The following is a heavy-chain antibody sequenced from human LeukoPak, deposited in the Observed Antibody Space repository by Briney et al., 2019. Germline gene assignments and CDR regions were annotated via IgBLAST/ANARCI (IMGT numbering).Heavy chain of an antibody. Sequence: SETLSLICTVSGAPISSYYWSWIRQPPGKGLEWIGDIYYSGSIKYNPSLKSRVTMSVDTSKNQFSLKLSSVTAADTAIYYCARENPSGYYNRPIDYWGQGTLVTVSS. V-gene: IGHV4-59*01. J-gene: IGHJ4*02. D-gene: IGHD3-22*01. CDR2: IYYSGSI. CDR1: GAPISSYY. CDR3: ARENPSGYYNRPIDY.